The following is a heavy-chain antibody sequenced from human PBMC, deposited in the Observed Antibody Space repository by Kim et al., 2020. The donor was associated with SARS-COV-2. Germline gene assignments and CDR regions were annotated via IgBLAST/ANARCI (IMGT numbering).Heavy chain of an antibody. V-gene: IGHV3-15*01. CDR3: TTDRDIVVVVAAENFDY. CDR1: GFTFSNAW. CDR2: IKSKTDGGTT. D-gene: IGHD2-15*01. J-gene: IGHJ4*02. Sequence: GGSLRLSCAASGFTFSNAWMSWVRQAPGKGLEWVGRIKSKTDGGTTDYAAPVKGRFTISRDDSKNTLYLQMNSLKTEDTAVYYCTTDRDIVVVVAAENFDYWGQGTLVTVSS.